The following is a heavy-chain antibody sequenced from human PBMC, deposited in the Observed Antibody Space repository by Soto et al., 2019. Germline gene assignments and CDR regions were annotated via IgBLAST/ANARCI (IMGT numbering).Heavy chain of an antibody. D-gene: IGHD2-2*01. CDR3: AKRECCCTISCTILSAFDI. J-gene: IGHJ3*02. CDR1: GFTFNNYA. Sequence: HPGGSLRLSCAASGFTFNNYAMSWVRQAPGKGLEWVSTISGSGGSTYYADSVKGRFTISRDNSKNTLYLQMNSLRAEDTAVHYCAKRECCCTISCTILSAFDIWGQGTMVTVSS. V-gene: IGHV3-23*01. CDR2: ISGSGGST.